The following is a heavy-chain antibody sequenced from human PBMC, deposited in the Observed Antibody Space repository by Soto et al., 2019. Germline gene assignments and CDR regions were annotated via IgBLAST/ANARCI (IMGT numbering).Heavy chain of an antibody. D-gene: IGHD2-15*01. CDR2: IVHTGST. J-gene: IGHJ4*02. CDR3: ARNGAYCNDY. V-gene: IGHV4-4*02. Sequence: QMQLQESGPGLVKPSGTLSLTCAVSDGSISSGHWWSWVRQPPGKGLEWIGEIVHTGSTNYNPSLNSRVTISIDKSKNQFYLYLHSITAADTAVYYCARNGAYCNDYWGQGTLVTGSS. CDR1: DGSISSGHW.